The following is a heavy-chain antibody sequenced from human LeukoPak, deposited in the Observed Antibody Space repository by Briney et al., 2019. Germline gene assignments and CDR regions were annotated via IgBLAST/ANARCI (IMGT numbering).Heavy chain of an antibody. Sequence: GGSLRLSCAASGFTVSSNYMSWVRQAPGKGLEWVSVIYSGGSTYYADSVKGRFTISRDNSENTLYLQMNSLRAEDTAVYYCARDIYSYGWGWFDPWGQGTLVTVSS. CDR2: IYSGGST. J-gene: IGHJ5*02. D-gene: IGHD5-18*01. V-gene: IGHV3-66*02. CDR3: ARDIYSYGWGWFDP. CDR1: GFTVSSNY.